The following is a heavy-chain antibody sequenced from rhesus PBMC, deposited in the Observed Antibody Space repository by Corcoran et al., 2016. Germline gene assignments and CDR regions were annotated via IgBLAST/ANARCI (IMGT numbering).Heavy chain of an antibody. Sequence: QVQLQESGPGLVKPSETLSLTCAVSGYSISSGYYWGWIRQPPGKGLEYIGYISGSSGSTYYNPSLKSRFTISKDTSKNQFALKLRSVTAADTAVYYGARHWTGVDYWGQGVLVTVSS. CDR3: ARHWTGVDY. D-gene: IGHD3-3*01. J-gene: IGHJ4*01. CDR1: GYSISSGYY. V-gene: IGHV4-99*01. CDR2: ISGSSGST.